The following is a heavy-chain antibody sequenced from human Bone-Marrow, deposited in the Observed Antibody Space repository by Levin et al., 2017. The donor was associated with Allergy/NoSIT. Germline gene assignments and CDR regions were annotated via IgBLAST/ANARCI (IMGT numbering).Heavy chain of an antibody. Sequence: GESLKISCKASGYTFTHYDINWVRQATGQGLEWMGWMNPKSGNTGYARKFQGRVTMTRDTSISTAYMNLSSLRSDDTAVYYCGRTPAGASYSYYSGMDGWGQGTTVTVSS. D-gene: IGHD2-21*01. CDR3: GRTPAGASYSYYSGMDG. V-gene: IGHV1-8*01. CDR2: MNPKSGNT. CDR1: GYTFTHYD. J-gene: IGHJ6*02.